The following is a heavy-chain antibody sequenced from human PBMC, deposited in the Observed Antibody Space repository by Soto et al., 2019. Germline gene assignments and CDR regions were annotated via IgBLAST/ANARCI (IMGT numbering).Heavy chain of an antibody. D-gene: IGHD6-19*01. CDR1: GGSISSSSYY. J-gene: IGHJ4*02. CDR3: ARLLTVAGAEGYYFDY. Sequence: SETLSLTCTVSGGSISSSSYYWGWIRQPPGKGLEWIGSIYYSGSTYYNPSLKSRVTISVDTSKNQFSLKLSSVTAADTAVYYCARLLTVAGAEGYYFDYWGQGTLVTVSS. V-gene: IGHV4-39*01. CDR2: IYYSGST.